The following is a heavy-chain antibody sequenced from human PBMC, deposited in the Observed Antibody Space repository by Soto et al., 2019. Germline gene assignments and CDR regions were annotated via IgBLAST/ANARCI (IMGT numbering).Heavy chain of an antibody. CDR3: ARGRGARLWFGELLGPYYFDY. V-gene: IGHV4-34*01. J-gene: IGHJ4*02. CDR2: INHSGST. Sequence: LSLTCAVYGGSFSGYYWSWIRQPPGKGLEWIGEINHSGSTNYNPSLKSRVTISVDTSKNQFSLKLSSVTAADTAVYYCARGRGARLWFGELLGPYYFDYWGQGTLVTVSS. CDR1: GGSFSGYY. D-gene: IGHD3-10*01.